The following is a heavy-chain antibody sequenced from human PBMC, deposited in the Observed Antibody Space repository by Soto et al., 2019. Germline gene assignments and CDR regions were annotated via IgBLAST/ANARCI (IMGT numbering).Heavy chain of an antibody. CDR2: INVGKGNT. J-gene: IGHJ6*02. Sequence: QVQLVQSGAEVKKPGASVKVSCKASGYTFTYYTMHWVRQAPGQRLEWMGWINVGKGNTEYSQKFRGRVTITRDTSANTVFMEVSSLRYEDTAVYYCARNGPTVTPQYYYYALDVWGQGTSVTVSS. CDR1: GYTFTYYT. D-gene: IGHD4-17*01. V-gene: IGHV1-3*01. CDR3: ARNGPTVTPQYYYYALDV.